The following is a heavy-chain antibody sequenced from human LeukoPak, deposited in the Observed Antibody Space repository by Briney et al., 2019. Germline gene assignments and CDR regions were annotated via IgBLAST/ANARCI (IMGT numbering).Heavy chain of an antibody. J-gene: IGHJ6*02. Sequence: SETLSLTCTVSGGSISSGDYYWSWIRQPPGKGLEWIGYIYYSGSTYYNPSLKSRVTISVDTSKNQFSLKLSSVTAADTAVYYCAREGPSYDSSGSYYYYGMDVWGQGTTVTVSS. CDR2: IYYSGST. V-gene: IGHV4-30-4*01. CDR1: GGSISSGDYY. CDR3: AREGPSYDSSGSYYYYGMDV. D-gene: IGHD3-22*01.